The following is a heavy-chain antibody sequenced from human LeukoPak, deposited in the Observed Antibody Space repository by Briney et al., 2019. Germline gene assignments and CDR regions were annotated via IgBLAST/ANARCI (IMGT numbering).Heavy chain of an antibody. CDR1: GYTLTGYY. V-gene: IGHV1-2*02. Sequence: ASVKVSCKASGYTLTGYYIHWVRQAPGQEREWMAWINPNGGGTNYAQKFQGRVAVTRDSSLSTAYMELSGLTSGNTAVFYCARGTGAPNYFDYWGQGTLVTVSS. CDR3: ARGTGAPNYFDY. D-gene: IGHD7-27*01. CDR2: INPNGGGT. J-gene: IGHJ4*02.